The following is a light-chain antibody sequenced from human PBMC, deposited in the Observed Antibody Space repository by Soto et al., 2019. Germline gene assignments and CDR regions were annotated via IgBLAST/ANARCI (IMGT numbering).Light chain of an antibody. CDR3: QQSKSLPIT. CDR2: GAS. V-gene: IGKV3-15*01. CDR1: QSVSSN. Sequence: LSMPPWETATLPRRASQSVSSNLAWYQQKPGQAPRLLIYGASTLATGIPSRFSGSGSGTEFTLTISSLQSEDFAIYYCQQSKSLPITFGEGTKVDI. J-gene: IGKJ4*01.